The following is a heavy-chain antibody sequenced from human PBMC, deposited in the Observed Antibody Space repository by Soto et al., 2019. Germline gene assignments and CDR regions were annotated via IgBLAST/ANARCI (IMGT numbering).Heavy chain of an antibody. CDR3: ARDLRIAAAGSPFDY. CDR1: GFTVSSNY. CDR2: IYSGGST. Sequence: HPGGSLRLSCAASGFTVSSNYMSWVRQAPGKGLEWVSVIYSGGSTYYADSVKGRFTISRDNSKNTLYLQMNSLRAEDTAVYYCARDLRIAAAGSPFDYWGQGTLVTVSS. D-gene: IGHD6-13*01. J-gene: IGHJ4*02. V-gene: IGHV3-66*01.